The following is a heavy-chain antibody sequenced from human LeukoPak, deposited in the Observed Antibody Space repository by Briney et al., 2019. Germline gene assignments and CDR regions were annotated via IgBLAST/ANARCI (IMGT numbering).Heavy chain of an antibody. D-gene: IGHD3-22*01. CDR2: ISSSSSYI. V-gene: IGHV3-21*01. CDR1: GFTFSSYS. CDR3: ARDSYYYDSSGYYYYYYYMDV. Sequence: GSLRLSCAASGFTFSSYSMNWVRQAPGKGLEWVSSISSSSSYIYYADSVKGRFTISRDNAKNSLYLQMNSLRAEDTAVYYCARDSYYYDSSGYYYYYYYMDVWGKGTTVTVSS. J-gene: IGHJ6*03.